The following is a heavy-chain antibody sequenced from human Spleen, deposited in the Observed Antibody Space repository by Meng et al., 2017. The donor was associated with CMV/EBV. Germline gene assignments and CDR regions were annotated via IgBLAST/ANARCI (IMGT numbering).Heavy chain of an antibody. J-gene: IGHJ5*02. Sequence: CAASGFTFSSYWMHWVRQAPGKGMVWVSRINSDGSSTSYADSVKGRFTISRDNAKNTLYLQMNSLRAEDTAVYYCASSSGYYNDWFDPWGQGTLVTVSS. D-gene: IGHD3-3*01. CDR1: GFTFSSYW. CDR2: INSDGSST. CDR3: ASSSGYYNDWFDP. V-gene: IGHV3-74*01.